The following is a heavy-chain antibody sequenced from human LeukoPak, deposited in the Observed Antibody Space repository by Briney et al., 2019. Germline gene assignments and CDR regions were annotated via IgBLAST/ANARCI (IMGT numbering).Heavy chain of an antibody. Sequence: PSQTLSLTCTVSGGSISSGGYYWSWIRQHPGKGLEWMGYIYYSGSTYYNPSLKSRVTISVDTSKNQFSLKLSSVTAADTAVYYCARGYCSSTSCYLADYWGQGTLVTVSS. V-gene: IGHV4-31*03. CDR1: GGSISSGGYY. J-gene: IGHJ4*02. D-gene: IGHD2-2*01. CDR3: ARGYCSSTSCYLADY. CDR2: IYYSGST.